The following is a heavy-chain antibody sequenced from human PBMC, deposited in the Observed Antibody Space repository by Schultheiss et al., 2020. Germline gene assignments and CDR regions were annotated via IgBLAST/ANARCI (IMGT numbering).Heavy chain of an antibody. V-gene: IGHV3-73*01. Sequence: GGSLRLSCAASGFTFSGSAMHWVRQASGKGLEWVGRIRSKANSYATAYAASVKGRFTISRDDSKNTAYLQMNSLKTEDTAVYYCTRSYDFWSGYKDYWGQGTLVTGSS. J-gene: IGHJ4*02. CDR1: GFTFSGSA. CDR2: IRSKANSYAT. D-gene: IGHD3-3*01. CDR3: TRSYDFWSGYKDY.